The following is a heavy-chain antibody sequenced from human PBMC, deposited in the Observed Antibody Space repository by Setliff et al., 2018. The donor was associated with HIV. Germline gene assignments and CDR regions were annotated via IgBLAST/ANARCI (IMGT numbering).Heavy chain of an antibody. J-gene: IGHJ3*02. D-gene: IGHD3-10*01. Sequence: SETLSLTCTVSGGSISSHYWSWIRQSPGKGLEWIGYIYYSGSTYYNPSLKSRVTMSVDTSKNQFSLNLSSVTAADTAVYHCARSMHYPGDDAFDIWGQGTMVTVSS. CDR2: IYYSGST. CDR3: ARSMHYPGDDAFDI. V-gene: IGHV4-59*11. CDR1: GGSISSHY.